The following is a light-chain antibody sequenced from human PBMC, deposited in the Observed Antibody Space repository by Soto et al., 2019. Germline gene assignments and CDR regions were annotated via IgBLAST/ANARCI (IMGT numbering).Light chain of an antibody. CDR1: QCIAVY. Sequence: GDRVTLTCRASQCIAVYLAWFPQKPGKVPKLLIYAASALQSGVPSRFSGSGSGTDFTLTISSLQPEDIATYYCQKYNSAPLTFGGGTRVEIK. J-gene: IGKJ4*01. V-gene: IGKV1-27*01. CDR3: QKYNSAPLT. CDR2: AAS.